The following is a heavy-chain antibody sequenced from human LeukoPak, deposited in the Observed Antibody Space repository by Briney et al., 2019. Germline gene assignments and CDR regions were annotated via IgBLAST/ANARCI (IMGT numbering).Heavy chain of an antibody. D-gene: IGHD2-2*01. CDR3: ARGNRYCSSTSCYSFDY. CDR2: MNPNSGNT. CDR1: GYTFTSYG. V-gene: IGHV1-8*02. Sequence: ASVKVSCKASGYTFTSYGISWVRQAPGQGLEWMGWMNPNSGNTGYAQKFQGRVTMTRNTSISTAYMELSSLRSEDTAVYYCARGNRYCSSTSCYSFDYWGQGTLVTVSS. J-gene: IGHJ4*02.